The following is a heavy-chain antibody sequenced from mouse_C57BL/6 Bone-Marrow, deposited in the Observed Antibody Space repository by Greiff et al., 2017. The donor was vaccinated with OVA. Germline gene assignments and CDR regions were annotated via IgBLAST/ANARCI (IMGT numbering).Heavy chain of an antibody. J-gene: IGHJ1*03. Sequence: VQLQQSGAELARPGASVKLSCKASGYTFTSYGISWVKQRTGQGLELIGEIYPRSGNTYYNEKFKGKATLTADKSSSTAYMELRSLTSEDSAVYFCARGLLRRYFDVWGTGTTVTVSS. CDR1: GYTFTSYG. D-gene: IGHD1-1*01. CDR3: ARGLLRRYFDV. CDR2: IYPRSGNT. V-gene: IGHV1-81*01.